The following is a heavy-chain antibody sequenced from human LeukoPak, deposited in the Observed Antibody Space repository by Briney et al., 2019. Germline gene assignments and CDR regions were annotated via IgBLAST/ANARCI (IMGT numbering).Heavy chain of an antibody. CDR2: ISSSSSYI. J-gene: IGHJ4*02. Sequence: PGGSLRLSCAASGFTFSSYSMNWVRQAPGKGLEWVSSISSSSSYIYYADSVKGRFTISRDNAKNSLYLQMNSLRAEDTAVYYCARDGLVVVPAASFDYWGQGTLVTVSS. V-gene: IGHV3-21*01. CDR3: ARDGLVVVPAASFDY. CDR1: GFTFSSYS. D-gene: IGHD2-2*01.